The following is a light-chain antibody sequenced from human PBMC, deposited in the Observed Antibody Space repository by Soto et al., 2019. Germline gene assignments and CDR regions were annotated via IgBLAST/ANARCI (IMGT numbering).Light chain of an antibody. Sequence: QSVLTQPPSASGSPGQRVTISCSGSSSNIGTNTVNWYHQLPGTAPKLLIYRNNQRPSGVPDRFSGSKSGTSASLAISGLQSEDEADYYCATWDDSLNGPVFGGRTKLTVL. CDR3: ATWDDSLNGPV. J-gene: IGLJ2*01. CDR1: SSNIGTNT. CDR2: RNN. V-gene: IGLV1-44*01.